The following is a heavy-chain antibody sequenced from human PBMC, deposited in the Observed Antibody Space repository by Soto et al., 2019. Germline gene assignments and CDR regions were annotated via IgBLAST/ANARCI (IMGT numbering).Heavy chain of an antibody. CDR3: ARDQWNDMDV. V-gene: IGHV1-3*01. D-gene: IGHD1-1*01. CDR1: GYTLTRYS. J-gene: IGHJ6*02. CDR2: INAGNGYT. Sequence: ASVKVSCKASGYTLTRYSMQWVRQPPGQRPEWMGYINAGNGYTRYSQKFRGRVTITRDTSASTVYVELSSLTSEVTAVYYCARDQWNDMDVWGQGTTVTVS.